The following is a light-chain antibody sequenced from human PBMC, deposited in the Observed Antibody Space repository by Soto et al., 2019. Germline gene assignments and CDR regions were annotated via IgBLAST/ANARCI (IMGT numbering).Light chain of an antibody. V-gene: IGKV1D-12*01. CDR1: QDIDRW. J-gene: IGKJ2*01. CDR2: TAS. CDR3: LQSDTFPYT. Sequence: DIQMTQSPSSVSASVGDRVTISCRASQDIDRWLAWFQHKPGKAPKLLISTASSLQSGVPSRFSGSGSGTAFTLTIASLQFEDFATYYCLQSDTFPYTFGLGTKLEIK.